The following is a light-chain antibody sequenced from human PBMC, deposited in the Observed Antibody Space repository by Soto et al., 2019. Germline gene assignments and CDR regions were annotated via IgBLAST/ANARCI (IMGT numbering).Light chain of an antibody. V-gene: IGKV1-17*03. CDR1: QDITNY. Sequence: DIQMTQSPSAVSASVGDRVTITCRTSQDITNYLVWFQQKPGKVPERLIYGATNLQSGVPSRFSGSGSGTEFTLTISSLQPEDFATYCCLKPNRYPCTFLQGTQV. J-gene: IGKJ1*01. CDR2: GAT. CDR3: LKPNRYPCT.